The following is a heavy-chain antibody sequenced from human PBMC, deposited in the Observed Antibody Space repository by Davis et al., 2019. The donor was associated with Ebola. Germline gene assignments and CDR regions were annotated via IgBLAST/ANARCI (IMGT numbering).Heavy chain of an antibody. CDR3: ARDLCGKYDS. J-gene: IGHJ5*01. CDR1: GFTFSSYG. V-gene: IGHV3-48*02. Sequence: GESLKISCEASGFTFSSYGLYWFRRAPGRGLEWLSYIGGRSDNINYADSMRGRFTISRDNAQDSLFLHMTSLRDEDTAVYYCARDLCGKYDSWGQGTLVTVSS. D-gene: IGHD6-25*01. CDR2: IGGRSDNI.